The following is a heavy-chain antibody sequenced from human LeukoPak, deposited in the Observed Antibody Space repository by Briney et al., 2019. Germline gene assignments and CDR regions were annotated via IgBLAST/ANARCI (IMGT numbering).Heavy chain of an antibody. CDR1: GGSISSYY. J-gene: IGHJ4*02. Sequence: SETLSLACTVSGGSISSYYWSWIRQPPGKGLEWIGYIYYSESTNYNPSLNSRVTISVDTSKNQFSLKVSSVTAADTAMYYCARGGQLLLPYYFDYWGQGTLVTVSS. D-gene: IGHD2-2*01. CDR3: ARGGQLLLPYYFDY. CDR2: IYYSEST. V-gene: IGHV4-59*01.